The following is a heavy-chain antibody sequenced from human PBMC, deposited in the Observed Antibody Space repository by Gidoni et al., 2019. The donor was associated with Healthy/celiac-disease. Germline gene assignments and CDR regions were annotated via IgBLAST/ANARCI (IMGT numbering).Heavy chain of an antibody. V-gene: IGHV1-2*02. CDR3: ARVTVLLWFGESRYGMDV. D-gene: IGHD3-10*01. Sequence: QVQLVQSGAEVKKPGASVKVSCKASGYTFTGYYMHWVRQAPGQGLEWMGWINPNSGGTNYAQKFQGRVTMTRDTSISTAYMELSRLRSDDTAVYYCARVTVLLWFGESRYGMDVWGQGTTVTVSS. J-gene: IGHJ6*02. CDR2: INPNSGGT. CDR1: GYTFTGYY.